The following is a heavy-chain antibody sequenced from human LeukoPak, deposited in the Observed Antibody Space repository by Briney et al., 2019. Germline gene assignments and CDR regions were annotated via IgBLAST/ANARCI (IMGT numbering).Heavy chain of an antibody. D-gene: IGHD4/OR15-4a*01. Sequence: GGSLRLSCAASGFTFSNYAMSWVRQAPGKGLEWVSGLSGSGGSTDYADSVKGRFTVSRDNSKNTLFLQMNSLRAEDTAIYYCAKERDYGPADYWGQGTLVTVSS. CDR3: AKERDYGPADY. CDR1: GFTFSNYA. CDR2: LSGSGGST. V-gene: IGHV3-23*01. J-gene: IGHJ4*02.